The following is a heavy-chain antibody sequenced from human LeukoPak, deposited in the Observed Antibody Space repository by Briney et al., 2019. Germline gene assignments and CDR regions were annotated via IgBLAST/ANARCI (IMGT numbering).Heavy chain of an antibody. CDR2: MNPNSGNT. CDR3: ALLANVDTAIGDY. J-gene: IGHJ4*02. Sequence: ASVKVSCKASGYTFTSYDINWVRQATGQGLEWMGWMNPNSGNTGYAQKFQGRVTITRDTSASTAYMELSSLRSEDTAVYYCALLANVDTAIGDYWGQGTLVTVSS. CDR1: GYTFTSYD. D-gene: IGHD5-18*01. V-gene: IGHV1-8*03.